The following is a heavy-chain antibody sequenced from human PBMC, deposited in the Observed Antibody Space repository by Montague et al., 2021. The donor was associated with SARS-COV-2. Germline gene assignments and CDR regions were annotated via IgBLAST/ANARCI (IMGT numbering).Heavy chain of an antibody. D-gene: IGHD6-13*01. CDR2: FNHSGST. J-gene: IGHJ5*02. V-gene: IGHV4-34*01. CDR3: ARSGSRSSWYGFRIGFDP. Sequence: ETLSLTCAVSGGSFSGCHWSWIRHPPAKGLEWIGGFNHSGSTNYNPSLTSRVTISVDTSKNQFSQKLSSVTAAATAVYYCARSGSRSSWYGFRIGFDPWGQGTLVTVSS. CDR1: GGSFSGCH.